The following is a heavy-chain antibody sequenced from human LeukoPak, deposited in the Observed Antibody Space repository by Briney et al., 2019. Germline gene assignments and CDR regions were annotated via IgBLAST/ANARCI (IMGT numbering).Heavy chain of an antibody. CDR1: SGSISTSNYY. CDR2: IFYSGST. Sequence: PSETLSLTCTVSSGSISTSNYYWGWVRQPPGKALEWIGNIFYSGSTNYNPSLKSRVTISVDTSKNQFSLKLSSVTAADTAVYYCARRYYDSSGYSLFDYWGQGTLVTVSS. D-gene: IGHD3-22*01. V-gene: IGHV4-39*07. J-gene: IGHJ4*02. CDR3: ARRYYDSSGYSLFDY.